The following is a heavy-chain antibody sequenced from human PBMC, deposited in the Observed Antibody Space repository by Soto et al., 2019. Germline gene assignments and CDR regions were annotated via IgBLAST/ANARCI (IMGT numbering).Heavy chain of an antibody. Sequence: PGGSLRLSCAASGFTFSSYAMSWVRQAPGKGLEWVSGISGSDGSTYSADSVKGRFTISRDNSKNTLYLQMNSLRAEDTAVYYCAKDEEDGMDVWGQGTTVTVSS. V-gene: IGHV3-23*01. CDR3: AKDEEDGMDV. CDR1: GFTFSSYA. CDR2: ISGSDGST. J-gene: IGHJ6*02.